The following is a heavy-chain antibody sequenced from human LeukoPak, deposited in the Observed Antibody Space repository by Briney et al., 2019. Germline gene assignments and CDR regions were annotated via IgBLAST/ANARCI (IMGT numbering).Heavy chain of an antibody. Sequence: ASVKVSCKASGYTFIDYYMHWVRQAPGQGLEWMGWINPATGATKYEQKFQGRVTMTRDTSISIAYMELSRLKSDDTAVYYCARKGYSEGLDPWGQGTQVTVSS. J-gene: IGHJ5*02. D-gene: IGHD5-18*01. V-gene: IGHV1-2*02. CDR1: GYTFIDYY. CDR2: INPATGAT. CDR3: ARKGYSEGLDP.